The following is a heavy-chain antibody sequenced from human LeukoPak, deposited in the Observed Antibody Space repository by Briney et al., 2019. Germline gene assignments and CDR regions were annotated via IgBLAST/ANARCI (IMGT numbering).Heavy chain of an antibody. Sequence: GSLRLSCAASGFTFSNYAMSWVRQAPGKGLEWIAYISDIGSINYNPSLKSRVTISLDTSKNQFSLKLSSVTAADTAVYYCAGHHPRNTVDFWGQGTLVTVSS. CDR2: ISDIGSI. V-gene: IGHV4-59*08. CDR1: GFTFSNYA. D-gene: IGHD2-8*02. J-gene: IGHJ4*02. CDR3: AGHHPRNTVDF.